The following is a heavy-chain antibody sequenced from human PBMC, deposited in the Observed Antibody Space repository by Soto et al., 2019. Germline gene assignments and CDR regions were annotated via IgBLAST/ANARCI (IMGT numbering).Heavy chain of an antibody. CDR2: ISGSGGST. CDR3: AKDIVVVVAGQMDWFDP. D-gene: IGHD2-15*01. CDR1: GFTFSSYA. J-gene: IGHJ5*02. V-gene: IGHV3-23*01. Sequence: PGGSLRLSCAASGFTFSSYAMSWVRQAPGKGLEWVSAISGSGGSTYYADSVKGRFTISRDNSKNTLYLQMNSLRAEDTAVYYCAKDIVVVVAGQMDWFDPWGQGTLVTVSS.